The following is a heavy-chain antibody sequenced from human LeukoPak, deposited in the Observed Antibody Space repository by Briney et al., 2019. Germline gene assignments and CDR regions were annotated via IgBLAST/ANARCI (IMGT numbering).Heavy chain of an antibody. CDR3: ARGAAPGDF. J-gene: IGHJ4*02. V-gene: IGHV4-59*02. D-gene: IGHD6-25*01. CDR2: IYYSGNTRGST. Sequence: SETLSLTCTVSGDSVTTYYWSWVRQPPGKGLEWVGAIYYSGNTRGSTNYNPSLKSRVTMSVDTSKNQFSLRLTSVSAADTATYFCARGAAPGDFWGQGILAIVSS. CDR1: GDSVTTYY.